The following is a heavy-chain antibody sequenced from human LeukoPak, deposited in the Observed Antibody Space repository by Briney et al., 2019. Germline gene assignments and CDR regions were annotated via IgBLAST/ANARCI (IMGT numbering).Heavy chain of an antibody. J-gene: IGHJ5*02. D-gene: IGHD2-2*01. V-gene: IGHV1-69*06. CDR1: GATFSSYA. CDR3: ARDLGYQLLWDDWFDP. CDR2: IIPIFGTA. Sequence: SVKVSFKASGATFSSYAISWVRQAPGQGLEWMGGIIPIFGTANYAQKFQGRVTITADKSTSTAYMELSSLRSEDAAVYYCARDLGYQLLWDDWFDPWGQGTLVTVSS.